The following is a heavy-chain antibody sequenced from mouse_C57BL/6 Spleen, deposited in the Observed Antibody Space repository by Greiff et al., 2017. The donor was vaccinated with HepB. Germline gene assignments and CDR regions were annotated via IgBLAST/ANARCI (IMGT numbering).Heavy chain of an antibody. V-gene: IGHV2-2*01. D-gene: IGHD2-4*01. CDR2: IWSGGST. CDR1: GFSLTSYG. CDR3: ARGLYYDYWYFDV. Sequence: QVHVKQSGPGLVQPSQSLSITCTVSGFSLTSYGVHWVRQSPGKGLEWLGVIWSGGSTDYNAAFISRLSISKDNSKSQVFFKMNSLQADDTAIYYCARGLYYDYWYFDVWGTGTTVTVSS. J-gene: IGHJ1*03.